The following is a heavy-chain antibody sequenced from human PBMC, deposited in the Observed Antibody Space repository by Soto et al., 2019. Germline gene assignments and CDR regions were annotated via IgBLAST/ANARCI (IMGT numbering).Heavy chain of an antibody. V-gene: IGHV3-33*06. CDR1: VFTFSSYA. J-gene: IGHJ3*02. CDR2: IWYDGSNK. Sequence: PGGSLRLSCAASVFTFSSYAMSWVRQAPGKGLEWVAVIWYDGSNKYYADSVKGRFTISRDNSKNTLYLQMNSLRAEDTAVYYCAKESHCSGGSCYDIWGQGTMVTVSS. CDR3: AKESHCSGGSCYDI. D-gene: IGHD2-15*01.